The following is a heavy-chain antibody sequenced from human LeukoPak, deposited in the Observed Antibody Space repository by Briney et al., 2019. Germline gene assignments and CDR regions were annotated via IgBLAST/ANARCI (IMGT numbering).Heavy chain of an antibody. J-gene: IGHJ4*02. Sequence: ASVKVSCEASGYTFTSYAMDWVRQAPGQGLEWMGWINTNTGNPTYAQGFTGRFVFSLDTSVSTAYLQISSLKAEDTAVYYCARDCTAMVRGYYFDYWGQGTLVTVSS. D-gene: IGHD5-18*01. CDR3: ARDCTAMVRGYYFDY. CDR2: INTNTGNP. V-gene: IGHV7-4-1*02. CDR1: GYTFTSYA.